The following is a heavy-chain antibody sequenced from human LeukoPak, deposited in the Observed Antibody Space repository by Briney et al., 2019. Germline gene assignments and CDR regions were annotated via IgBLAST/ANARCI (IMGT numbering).Heavy chain of an antibody. V-gene: IGHV3-23*01. D-gene: IGHD4-17*01. J-gene: IGHJ4*02. CDR1: GFTSIAYA. CDR3: AKDRAAGAVTTYDS. Sequence: GGSLRLSCVGSGFTSIAYALTWARQAPGKGLEWVSGISGGGVTTYYADSVKGRFTISRDNSKNTLSLHMNSLKPEDTSLYYCAKDRAAGAVTTYDSWGQGTLVTVSS. CDR2: ISGGGVTT.